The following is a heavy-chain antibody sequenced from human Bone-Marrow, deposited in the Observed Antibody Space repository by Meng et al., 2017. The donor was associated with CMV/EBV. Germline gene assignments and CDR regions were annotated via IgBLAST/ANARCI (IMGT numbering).Heavy chain of an antibody. J-gene: IGHJ6*02. V-gene: IGHV1-69*05. D-gene: IGHD3-3*02. CDR2: IFPIFGTA. Sequence: SVKVSCKASGGTFSSYAISWVRQAPGQGLEWMGGIFPIFGTANYAQKFQGRVTITTDESTSTAYMELRSLRSDDTAVYYCARDHFSTGTLGLYYYYGMDVWGQGTTVTVSS. CDR1: GGTFSSYA. CDR3: ARDHFSTGTLGLYYYYGMDV.